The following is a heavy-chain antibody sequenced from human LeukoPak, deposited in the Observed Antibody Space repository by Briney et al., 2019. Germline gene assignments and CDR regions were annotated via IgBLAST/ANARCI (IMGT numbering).Heavy chain of an antibody. J-gene: IGHJ4*02. D-gene: IGHD1-1*01. CDR3: AGNWNLDY. CDR2: ISYDGSNK. Sequence: PGGSLRLSCAASGFTFSSYGMHWVRQAPGKGLEWVAVISYDGSNKYYADSVKGRFTISRDNSKNTLYLQMNNLRAEDTALYYCAGNWNLDYWGQGALVTVSS. V-gene: IGHV3-30*03. CDR1: GFTFSSYG.